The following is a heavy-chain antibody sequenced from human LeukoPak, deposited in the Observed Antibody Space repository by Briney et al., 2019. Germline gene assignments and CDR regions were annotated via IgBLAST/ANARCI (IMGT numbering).Heavy chain of an antibody. Sequence: GGSLRLSCVASGFIFSYNEMNWVRQAPGKGLEWISFIGISGDRIYYADSVKGRFTISRDDGKKSLFLQLSGLRAEDMAVYYCAIYPRPIGGDRGHFFAYWGQGSLVNVSS. D-gene: IGHD1-26*01. J-gene: IGHJ4*02. CDR2: IGISGDRI. CDR3: AIYPRPIGGDRGHFFAY. V-gene: IGHV3-48*03. CDR1: GFIFSYNE.